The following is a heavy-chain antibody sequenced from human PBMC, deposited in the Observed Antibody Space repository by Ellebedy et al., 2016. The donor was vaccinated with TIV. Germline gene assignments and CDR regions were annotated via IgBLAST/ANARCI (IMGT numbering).Heavy chain of an antibody. Sequence: ASVKVSCKASGYTFTGYYMHWVRQAPGQGLEWMGWISAYNGNTNYAQKLQGRVTMTTDTSTSTAYMELRSLRSDDTAVYYCARSPRSTVTTTNYWGQGTLVTVSS. V-gene: IGHV1-18*04. CDR2: ISAYNGNT. CDR1: GYTFTGYY. D-gene: IGHD4-17*01. J-gene: IGHJ4*02. CDR3: ARSPRSTVTTTNY.